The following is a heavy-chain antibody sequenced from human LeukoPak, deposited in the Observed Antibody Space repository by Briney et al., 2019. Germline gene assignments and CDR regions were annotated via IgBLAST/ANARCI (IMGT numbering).Heavy chain of an antibody. CDR3: ARGGMAGTIFDY. D-gene: IGHD6-19*01. J-gene: IGHJ4*02. CDR2: INHSGST. V-gene: IGHV4-34*01. Sequence: PGGSLRLSCAASGFTVSSNYMSWVRQPPGKGLEWIGEINHSGSTNYNPSLKSRVTISVDTSKNQFSLKLSSVTAADTAVYYCARGGMAGTIFDYWGQGTLVTVSS. CDR1: GFTVSSNY.